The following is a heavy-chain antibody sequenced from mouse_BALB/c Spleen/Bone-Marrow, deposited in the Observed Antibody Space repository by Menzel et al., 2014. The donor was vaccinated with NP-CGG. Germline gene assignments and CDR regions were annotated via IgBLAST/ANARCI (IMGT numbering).Heavy chain of an antibody. V-gene: IGHV1S81*02. CDR3: ARLGGRYGVFDY. Sequence: VQLQQSGAELVRPGVSVNLSCKASGYTFTSYWMHWTKQRPEQGLERIGEINPSNGGTNYNEKFKSKATLTVDKSSSTAYMQLSSLTSEDSAVYYCARLGGRYGVFDYWGQGTTLTVSS. CDR1: GYTFTSYW. D-gene: IGHD2-14*01. CDR2: INPSNGGT. J-gene: IGHJ2*01.